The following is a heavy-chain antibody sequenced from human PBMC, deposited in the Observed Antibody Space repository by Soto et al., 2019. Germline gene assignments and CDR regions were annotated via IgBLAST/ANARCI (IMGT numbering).Heavy chain of an antibody. J-gene: IGHJ1*01. CDR1: GFILSEYA. Sequence: SLRLSCTASGFILSEYAMNWVRHTPGAGLEWVSTLSKDGANEHYVDSVKGRFTISRDDAKNTLYLQMNSLRAEDTAMYYCAKDPSTGGADYRGQGTQVTVSS. CDR3: AKDPSTGGADY. V-gene: IGHV3-23*01. CDR2: LSKDGANE. D-gene: IGHD2-21*01.